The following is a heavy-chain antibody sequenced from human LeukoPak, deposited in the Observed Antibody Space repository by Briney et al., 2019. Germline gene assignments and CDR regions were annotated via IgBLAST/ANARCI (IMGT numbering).Heavy chain of an antibody. CDR3: ARGGYYGSGNDFRFDP. V-gene: IGHV4-59*01. Sequence: SETLSLTCTVSGGSISSYYWSWIRQSPGKGLECIGYIHYTGSTNYNPSLKSRVTISVETSKNQFSLKLSSVSAADTAVYYCARGGYYGSGNDFRFDPWGQGTLVTVSS. D-gene: IGHD3-10*01. CDR2: IHYTGST. J-gene: IGHJ5*02. CDR1: GGSISSYY.